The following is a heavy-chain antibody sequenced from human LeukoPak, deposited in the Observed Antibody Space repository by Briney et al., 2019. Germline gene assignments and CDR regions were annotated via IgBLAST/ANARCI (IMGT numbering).Heavy chain of an antibody. CDR2: IYPGDSDT. CDR3: ARLSGYYDSSGYFAANYFDY. V-gene: IGHV5-51*01. J-gene: IGHJ4*02. Sequence: GESLQISCKGSGYSFTSYWIGWVRQMPGKGLEWMEIIYPGDSDTRYSPSFQGQVTISADKSISTAYLQWSSLKASDTAMYYCARLSGYYDSSGYFAANYFDYWGQGTLVTVSS. D-gene: IGHD3-22*01. CDR1: GYSFTSYW.